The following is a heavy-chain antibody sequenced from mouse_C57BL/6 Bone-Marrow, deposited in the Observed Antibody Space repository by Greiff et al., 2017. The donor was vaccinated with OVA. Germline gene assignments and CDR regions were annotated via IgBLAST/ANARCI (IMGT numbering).Heavy chain of an antibody. Sequence: QVQLQQSGAELVRPGASVTLSCKASGYTFTDYEMHWVKQTPVHGLEWIGAIDPETGGTAYNQKFKGKAILTADKSSSTAYRELLSLTSEDSAVYYCTRGYSNYYAMDYWGQGTSVTVSS. D-gene: IGHD2-5*01. J-gene: IGHJ4*01. V-gene: IGHV1-15*01. CDR3: TRGYSNYYAMDY. CDR2: IDPETGGT. CDR1: GYTFTDYE.